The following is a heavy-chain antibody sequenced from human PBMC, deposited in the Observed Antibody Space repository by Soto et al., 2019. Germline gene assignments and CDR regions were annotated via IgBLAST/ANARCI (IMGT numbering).Heavy chain of an antibody. D-gene: IGHD3-16*01. CDR2: IIPIFGTA. CDR3: AMGASPMSAFDI. CDR1: GGTFSSYA. Sequence: SVKVSCKASGGTFSSYAISWVRQAPGQGLEWMGGIIPIFGTANYAQKFQGRVTITADESTSTAYMELSSLRSEDTAVYYCAMGASPMSAFDIWGQGTMVTVSS. V-gene: IGHV1-69*13. J-gene: IGHJ3*02.